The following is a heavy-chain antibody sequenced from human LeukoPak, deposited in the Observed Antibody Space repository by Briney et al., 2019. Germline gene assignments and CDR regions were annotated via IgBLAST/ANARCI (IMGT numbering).Heavy chain of an antibody. J-gene: IGHJ4*02. CDR3: ARALGYYYDSRAYFDY. D-gene: IGHD3-22*01. CDR1: GGSISSSSYY. CDR2: IYYSGST. Sequence: SETLSLTCTVSGGSISSSSYYWGWIHQPPGKGLEWIGSIYYSGSTYYNPSLKSRVTISVDTSKNQFSLKLSSVTAADTAVYYRARALGYYYDSRAYFDYWGQGTLVTVSS. V-gene: IGHV4-39*07.